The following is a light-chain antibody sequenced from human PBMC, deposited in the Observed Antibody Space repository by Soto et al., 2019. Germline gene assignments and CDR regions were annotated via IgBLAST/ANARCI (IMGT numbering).Light chain of an antibody. CDR3: QQYGSSVYT. CDR1: QSVIYNY. Sequence: ETVLTQSPGALSLSPGERATLSCRASQSVIYNYLAWYQQTPGQAPRLLIYGASTRATGTPDRFSGSGSGTDFSLTIARLEPRDSAVYYCQQYGSSVYTFGQGTKLEIK. J-gene: IGKJ2*01. CDR2: GAS. V-gene: IGKV3-20*01.